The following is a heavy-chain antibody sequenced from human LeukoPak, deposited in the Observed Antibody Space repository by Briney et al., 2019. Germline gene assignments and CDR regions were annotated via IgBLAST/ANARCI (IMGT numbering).Heavy chain of an antibody. CDR1: GHTLSEVS. CDR2: FDPQQDKT. Sequence: ASVKVSCKVFGHTLSEVSLHWVRQAPGRGLEWMGGFDPQQDKTVYAQRFQGRVSMTGDTSTDTAYLELIGLRSEDTALYYCATDGGIWVSPQVFEYWGQGTVVSVSS. J-gene: IGHJ4*02. D-gene: IGHD3-16*01. V-gene: IGHV1-24*01. CDR3: ATDGGIWVSPQVFEY.